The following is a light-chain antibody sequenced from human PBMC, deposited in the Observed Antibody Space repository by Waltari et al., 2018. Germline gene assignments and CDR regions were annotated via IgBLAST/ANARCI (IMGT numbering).Light chain of an antibody. Sequence: DVVMTQSPDSLAVSLGERATINCKSSQSVLYSSNNKNYLAWYQQKPGQPPNLLIYWASTREAGVPDRCSGGGSGTDVTLTISSLQAEDVAVYYCQQYFSTPITFGQGTRLEIK. CDR1: QSVLYSSNNKNY. J-gene: IGKJ5*01. CDR2: WAS. V-gene: IGKV4-1*01. CDR3: QQYFSTPIT.